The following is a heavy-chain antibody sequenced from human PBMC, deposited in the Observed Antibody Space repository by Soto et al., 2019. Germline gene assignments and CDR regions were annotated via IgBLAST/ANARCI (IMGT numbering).Heavy chain of an antibody. CDR1: GFTFSSYS. D-gene: IGHD3-3*01. Sequence: EVQLVGSGGGLVKPGGSLRLSCAASGFTFSSYSMNWVRQAPGKGLEWVSSISSSSSYIYYADSVKGRFTISRDNAKNSLYLQMNSLRAEDTAVYYCARGLRFLEWLLGFDYWGQGTLVTVSS. CDR2: ISSSSSYI. J-gene: IGHJ4*02. CDR3: ARGLRFLEWLLGFDY. V-gene: IGHV3-21*01.